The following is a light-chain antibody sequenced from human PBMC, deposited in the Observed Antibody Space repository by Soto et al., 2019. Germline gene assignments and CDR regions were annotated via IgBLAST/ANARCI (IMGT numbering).Light chain of an antibody. CDR2: GAS. V-gene: IGKV3-20*01. Sequence: EIVMTQSPATLSVSPGERATLSRRASQSVSSYLAWYQQKPGQAPRLLIYGASNRATGIPDRFSGSGSGTDFTLTISRLEPEDFAVYYCQQYGSSGTFGQGTKVDIK. J-gene: IGKJ1*01. CDR1: QSVSSY. CDR3: QQYGSSGT.